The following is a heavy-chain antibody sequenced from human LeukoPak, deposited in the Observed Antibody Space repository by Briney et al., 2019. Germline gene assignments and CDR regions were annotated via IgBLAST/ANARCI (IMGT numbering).Heavy chain of an antibody. CDR1: GYGFSSYW. V-gene: IGHV5-51*01. CDR2: IYCGDSET. D-gene: IGHD6-13*01. Sequence: GESLKISCKGSGYGFSSYWIAWVRQMPGKGLEWMGLIYCGDSETTYSPSFQGQVTISADKSIKTAYLQWSSLQASDTAMYYCARLDSSIDYWGQGTPGTVSS. CDR3: ARLDSSIDY. J-gene: IGHJ4*02.